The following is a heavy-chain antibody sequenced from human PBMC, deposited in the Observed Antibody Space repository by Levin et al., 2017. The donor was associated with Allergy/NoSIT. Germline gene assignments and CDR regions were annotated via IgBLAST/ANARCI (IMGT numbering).Heavy chain of an antibody. Sequence: SQTLSLTCAISGDSVSSNSAAWNWIRQSPSRGLEWLGRTYYRSKWYNDYAVSVKSRITINPDTSKNQFSLQLNSVTPEDTAVYYCARDPNYDILTGDTALDYWGQGTLVTVSS. CDR2: TYYRSKWYN. CDR1: GDSVSSNSAA. J-gene: IGHJ4*02. V-gene: IGHV6-1*01. CDR3: ARDPNYDILTGDTALDY. D-gene: IGHD3-9*01.